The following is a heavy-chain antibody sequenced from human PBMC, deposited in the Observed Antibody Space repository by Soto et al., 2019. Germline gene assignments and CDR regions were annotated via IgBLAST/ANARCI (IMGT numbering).Heavy chain of an antibody. CDR1: GYTLTELS. CDR3: ATLSRYYNDSSGYYYPKLRYYFDY. V-gene: IGHV1-24*01. Sequence: ASVKVSCKVSGYTLTELSMHWVRQAPGKGLEWMGGFDPEDGETIYAQKFQGRVTMTEDTSTDTAYMELSSLRSEDTAVYYCATLSRYYNDSSGYYYPKLRYYFDYWGQGTLVTVSS. CDR2: FDPEDGET. D-gene: IGHD3-22*01. J-gene: IGHJ4*02.